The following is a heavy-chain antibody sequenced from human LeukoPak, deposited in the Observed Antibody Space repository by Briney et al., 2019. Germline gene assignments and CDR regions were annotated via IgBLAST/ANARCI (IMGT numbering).Heavy chain of an antibody. J-gene: IGHJ4*02. CDR2: ISGSGGST. Sequence: PGRSLRLSCAASGFTFDDYAMHWVRQAPGKGLEWVSAISGSGGSTCYADSVKGRFTISRDNSKNTLYLQMNSLRAEDTAVYYCAKDRALFDYWGQGTLVTVSS. CDR3: AKDRALFDY. D-gene: IGHD3-10*01. CDR1: GFTFDDYA. V-gene: IGHV3-23*01.